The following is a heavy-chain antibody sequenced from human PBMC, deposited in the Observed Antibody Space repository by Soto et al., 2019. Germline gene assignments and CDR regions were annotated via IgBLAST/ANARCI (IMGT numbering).Heavy chain of an antibody. CDR3: ASLDLGYSSSPFDY. CDR1: GGSISSGGYY. J-gene: IGHJ4*02. CDR2: IYYSGST. Sequence: PSETLSLTCTVSGGSISSGGYYWSWIRQHPGKGLEWIGYIYYSGSTYYNPSLKSRVTISVDTSKNQFSLKLSSVTAADTAVYYCASLDLGYSSSPFDYWGQGTLVTVSS. V-gene: IGHV4-31*03. D-gene: IGHD6-13*01.